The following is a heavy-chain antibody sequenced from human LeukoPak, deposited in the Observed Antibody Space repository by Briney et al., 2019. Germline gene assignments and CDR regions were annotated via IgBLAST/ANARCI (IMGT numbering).Heavy chain of an antibody. D-gene: IGHD3-16*02. CDR1: GYSFTKNG. Sequence: ASVKVSCKTSGYSFTKNGINWVRQAPGQGLEWMGWISTYNGNTEFAQNLQGRVTLTTDTSTSTAYMELRSLRSDDTAVYYCARDRYTMAPGYWGQGTLVIVSS. CDR3: ARDRYTMAPGY. CDR2: ISTYNGNT. J-gene: IGHJ4*02. V-gene: IGHV1-18*01.